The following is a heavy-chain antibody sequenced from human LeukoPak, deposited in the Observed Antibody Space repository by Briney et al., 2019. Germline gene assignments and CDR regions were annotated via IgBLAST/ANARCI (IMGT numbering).Heavy chain of an antibody. CDR3: ARDSYYYGSGSYSSPSSYYYYMDV. J-gene: IGHJ6*03. D-gene: IGHD3-10*01. CDR2: TNPSGGST. V-gene: IGHV1-46*01. CDR1: GYTFTSYY. Sequence: ASVKVSCKASGYTFTSYYMHWVRQAPGQGLEWMGITNPSGGSTSYAQKFQGRVTMTRDTSTSTVYMELSSLRSEDTAVYYCARDSYYYGSGSYSSPSSYYYYMDVWGKGTTVTISS.